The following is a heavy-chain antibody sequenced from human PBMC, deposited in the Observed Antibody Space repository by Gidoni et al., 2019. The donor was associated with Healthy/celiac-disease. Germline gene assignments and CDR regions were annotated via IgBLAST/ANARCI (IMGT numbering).Heavy chain of an antibody. CDR3: AADLHRHSPSNSPNWFDP. Sequence: EVQLVESGGGLVKPGGSLRLSCAAPVFTFRRYRMHWVRQAPGKGLEWVSSISSSSSYIYYADSVKGRFTISRDNAKNSLYLQMNSLRAEDTAVYYCAADLHRHSPSNSPNWFDPWGQGTLVTVSS. CDR2: ISSSSSYI. J-gene: IGHJ5*02. CDR1: VFTFRRYR. V-gene: IGHV3-21*01. D-gene: IGHD6-6*01.